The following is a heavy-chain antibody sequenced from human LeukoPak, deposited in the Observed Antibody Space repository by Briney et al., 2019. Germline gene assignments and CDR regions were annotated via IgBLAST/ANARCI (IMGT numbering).Heavy chain of an antibody. V-gene: IGHV3-23*01. CDR1: GFTLSSYA. CDR3: AKNIGWELLFNFDH. CDR2: ISVSGNT. D-gene: IGHD1-26*01. Sequence: GGSLRLSCAASGFTLSSYAMSWVRQGPGKGLEWVSAISVSGNTYHAASVKGRFTISRDSSKNTLYLQMNSLRAGDAAVYYCAKNIGWELLFNFDHWGQGSLVTVSS. J-gene: IGHJ4*02.